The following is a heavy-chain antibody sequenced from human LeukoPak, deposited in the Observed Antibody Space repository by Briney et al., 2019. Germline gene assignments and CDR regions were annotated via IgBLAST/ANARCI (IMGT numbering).Heavy chain of an antibody. CDR3: AKVRHREAGLLEFDY. CDR1: GFTFSSYG. V-gene: IGHV3-30*18. Sequence: GGSLRLSCAASGFTFSSYGMHWVRQAPGKGLEWVAVISYDGSNKYYADSMKGRFTISRDNSKNTLYLQMNSLRAEDTAVYYCAKVRHREAGLLEFDYWGQGTLVTVSS. CDR2: ISYDGSNK. J-gene: IGHJ4*02. D-gene: IGHD3-22*01.